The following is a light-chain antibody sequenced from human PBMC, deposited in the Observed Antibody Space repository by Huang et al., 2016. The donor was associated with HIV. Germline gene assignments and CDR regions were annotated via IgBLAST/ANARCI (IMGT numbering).Light chain of an antibody. CDR3: QQRSNWPPIT. J-gene: IGKJ5*01. CDR1: QNITNY. CDR2: DAS. V-gene: IGKV3-11*01. Sequence: EIVLTQSPATLSLSPGERATLSCTASQNITNYLAWYQQKPGQAPRPLLYDASNRASGIPARFSGSGSGTDFTLTISSLEPEDFAVYYCQQRSNWPPITFGQGTRLDIK.